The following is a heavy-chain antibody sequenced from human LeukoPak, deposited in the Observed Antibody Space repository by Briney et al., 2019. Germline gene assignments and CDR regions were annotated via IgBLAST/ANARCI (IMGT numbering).Heavy chain of an antibody. CDR1: GFTFGDYA. CDR2: IRSKAYGGTT. D-gene: IGHD1-26*01. CDR3: TREVGARDPYYYYGMDV. J-gene: IGHJ6*02. V-gene: IGHV3-49*03. Sequence: GGSLRLSCTASGFTFGDYAMSWFRQAPGKGLEWVGFIRSKAYGGTTEYAASVKGRFTISRGDSKSIAYLQMNSLKTEDTAVYYCTREVGARDPYYYYGMDVWGQGTTVTVSS.